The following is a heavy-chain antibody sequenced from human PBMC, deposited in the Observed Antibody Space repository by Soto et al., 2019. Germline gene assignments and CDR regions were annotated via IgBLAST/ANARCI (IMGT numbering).Heavy chain of an antibody. CDR3: AESYYDILTGYSFDP. J-gene: IGHJ5*02. CDR2: ISGSGGST. Sequence: GGYLRLSCAASGFTFNSYAVSWVRQDPGKGLEWVSAISGSGGSTYYADSVKGRFTISRDNSKNTLYLQMNSLRAEDTAVYYCAESYYDILTGYSFDPWGQGTLVTVSS. V-gene: IGHV3-23*01. CDR1: GFTFNSYA. D-gene: IGHD3-9*01.